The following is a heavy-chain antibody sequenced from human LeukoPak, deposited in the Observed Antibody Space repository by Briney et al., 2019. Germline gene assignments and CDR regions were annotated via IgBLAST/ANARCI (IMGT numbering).Heavy chain of an antibody. CDR1: GFTFSSYA. D-gene: IGHD4-17*01. CDR2: ISGSGGST. J-gene: IGHJ4*02. V-gene: IGHV3-23*01. Sequence: PGGSLRLSCAASGFTFSSYAMSWVRQAPGKGLEWVSAISGSGGSTYYADSVKGRFTISRDNSKNTLYLQMNSLKTEDTAVYYCTRDYGDYYFDYWGQGTLVTVSS. CDR3: TRDYGDYYFDY.